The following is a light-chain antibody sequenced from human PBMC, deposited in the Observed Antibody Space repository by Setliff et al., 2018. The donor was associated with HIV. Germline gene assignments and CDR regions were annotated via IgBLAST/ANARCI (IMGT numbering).Light chain of an antibody. V-gene: IGLV2-14*03. CDR3: CSYAGTYTSLYV. Sequence: QSVLTQPASVSGSPGQSITISCTGTSSDVGGYNYVSWYQHYPGKAPKLMIYDVTKRPSGVSDRFSGSKSGNTASLTISGLQAEDEADYFCCSYAGTYTSLYVFGAGTKVTVL. CDR1: SSDVGGYNY. J-gene: IGLJ1*01. CDR2: DVT.